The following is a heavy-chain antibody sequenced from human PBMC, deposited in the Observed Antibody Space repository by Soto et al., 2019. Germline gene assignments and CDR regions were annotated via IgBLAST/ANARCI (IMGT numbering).Heavy chain of an antibody. V-gene: IGHV1-8*01. J-gene: IGHJ6*03. CDR1: GYTFTSYD. CDR3: ARGPNYDFWSGYWGHYYYYMDV. D-gene: IGHD3-3*01. Sequence: ASVKVSCKASGYTFTSYDINWVRQATGQGLEWMGWMNPNSGNTGYAQKFQGRVTLTRNTSISTAYMELSSLRSEDTAVYYCARGPNYDFWSGYWGHYYYYMDVWGKGTTVTVSS. CDR2: MNPNSGNT.